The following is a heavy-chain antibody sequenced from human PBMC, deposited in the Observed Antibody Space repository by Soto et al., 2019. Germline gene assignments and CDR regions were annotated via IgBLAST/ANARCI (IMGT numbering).Heavy chain of an antibody. V-gene: IGHV1-3*01. J-gene: IGHJ4*02. CDR2: INAGNGNT. Sequence: ASVKVSCKASGYTFTRYGISWVRQAPGQRLEWMGWINAGNGNTKYSQKFQGRVTITRDTSASTAYMELSSLRSEDTAVYYCARGVRYCGGDCYSFDYWGQGTLVTVSS. CDR1: GYTFTRYG. D-gene: IGHD2-21*02. CDR3: ARGVRYCGGDCYSFDY.